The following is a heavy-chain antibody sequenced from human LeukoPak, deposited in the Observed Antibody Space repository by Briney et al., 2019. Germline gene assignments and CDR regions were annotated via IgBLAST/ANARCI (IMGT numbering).Heavy chain of an antibody. D-gene: IGHD3-3*01. CDR1: GFTFSSYG. CDR2: ISGSGGST. Sequence: GGSLRLSCAASGFTFSSYGMHWVRQAPGKGLEWVSAISGSGGSTYYADSVKGRFTISRDNSKNTLYLQMNSLRAEDTAVYYCAKAGRYYDFWSGYYKYYFDYWGQGTLVTVSS. CDR3: AKAGRYYDFWSGYYKYYFDY. J-gene: IGHJ4*02. V-gene: IGHV3-23*01.